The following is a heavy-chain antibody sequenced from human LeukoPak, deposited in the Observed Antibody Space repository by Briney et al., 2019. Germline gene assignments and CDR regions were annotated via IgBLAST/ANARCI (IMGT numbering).Heavy chain of an antibody. CDR1: GYTFTTYA. CDR2: INSDNGNT. J-gene: IGHJ5*02. Sequence: GASVKVSCKASGYTFTTYAMHWVRQAPGQRLEWMGWINSDNGNTKYSQKFQGRLTISRDTSAYTAYMELRSLSSADTAVYFCARAPYDFLTGYSLNWFDPWGQGTLVTVPS. CDR3: ARAPYDFLTGYSLNWFDP. D-gene: IGHD3-9*01. V-gene: IGHV1-3*04.